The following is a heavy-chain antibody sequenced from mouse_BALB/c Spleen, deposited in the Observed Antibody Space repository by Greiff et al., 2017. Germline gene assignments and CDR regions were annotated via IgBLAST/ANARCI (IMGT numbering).Heavy chain of an antibody. Sequence: VQRVESGPGLVAPSQTLSITCTASGFSFTGYGVNWVRQPPGKGLEWLGMIWGGGSTDYNSALKSRLTISKDNSKSQVFLKMNSLQTDDTARYYCARSSSYAMDYWGQGTSVTVSS. CDR1: GFSFTGYG. V-gene: IGHV2-6-7*01. CDR2: IWGGGST. CDR3: ARSSSYAMDY. D-gene: IGHD1-1*01. J-gene: IGHJ4*01.